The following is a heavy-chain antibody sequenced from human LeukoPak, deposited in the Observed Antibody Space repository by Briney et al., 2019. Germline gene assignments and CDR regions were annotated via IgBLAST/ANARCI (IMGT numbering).Heavy chain of an antibody. D-gene: IGHD3-9*01. Sequence: GGSLRLSCTASGFTFSDYYMSWIRQAPGKGLEWVSYITPSGTTKYADSVKGRFTISRDNAKNSLYLQMNSLRAEDTAVYYCARVAVLRYFDWLLSPLDYWGQGTLVTVSS. J-gene: IGHJ4*02. CDR1: GFTFSDYY. V-gene: IGHV3-11*04. CDR2: ITPSGTT. CDR3: ARVAVLRYFDWLLSPLDY.